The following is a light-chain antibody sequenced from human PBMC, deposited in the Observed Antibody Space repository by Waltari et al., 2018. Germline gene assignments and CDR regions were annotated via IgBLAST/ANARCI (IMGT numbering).Light chain of an antibody. Sequence: QSALTQPASVSGSPGQSITISCTGTSSDVGGYNYVSWYQQHPGKAPKLMIYAVSNRPSGVSNRFSGSKSGNADSLTISGLQAEDEADYYCSSYTSSSTLGVFGTGTKVTVL. CDR3: SSYTSSSTLGV. CDR2: AVS. J-gene: IGLJ1*01. CDR1: SSDVGGYNY. V-gene: IGLV2-14*03.